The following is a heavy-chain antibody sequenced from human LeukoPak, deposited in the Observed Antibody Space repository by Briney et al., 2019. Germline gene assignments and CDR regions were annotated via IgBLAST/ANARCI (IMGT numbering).Heavy chain of an antibody. CDR1: GFTFSSYE. D-gene: IGHD3-10*01. CDR2: IYSGGTT. Sequence: GGSLRLSCAASGFTFSSYEMSWVRQPPGKGLEWVSVIYSGGTTYYADSVKGRFTISRDDSKNTVFLQMNSLRAEDTAVYYCARGGEDSPLWFEPKQYYFDCWGQGALVTVSS. J-gene: IGHJ4*02. V-gene: IGHV3-53*01. CDR3: ARGGEDSPLWFEPKQYYFDC.